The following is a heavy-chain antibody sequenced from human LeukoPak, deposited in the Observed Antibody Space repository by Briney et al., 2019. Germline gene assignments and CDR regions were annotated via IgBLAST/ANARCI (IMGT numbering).Heavy chain of an antibody. V-gene: IGHV4-38-2*01. J-gene: IGHJ4*02. CDR3: ASTAALDGYSYGYAFDY. CDR2: IYHSGST. Sequence: PSETLSRTCAVSGYSISSGYYWSWIRQPPGKGLEWIGSIYHSGSTYYNPSLKSRVTISVDTSKNQFSLKLSSVTAADTAVYYCASTAALDGYSYGYAFDYWGQGTLVTVSS. CDR1: GYSISSGYY. D-gene: IGHD5-18*01.